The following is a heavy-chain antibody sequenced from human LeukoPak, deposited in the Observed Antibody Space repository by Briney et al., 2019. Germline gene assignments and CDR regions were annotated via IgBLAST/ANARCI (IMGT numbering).Heavy chain of an antibody. CDR1: GGTFSSYA. V-gene: IGHV1-69*13. CDR2: IIPIFGTA. D-gene: IGHD5-24*01. Sequence: SVKVSCKASGGTFSSYAISWVRQAPGQGLEWMGGIIPIFGTANYAQKFQGRVTITADESTSTAYMELSSLGSEDTAVYYCARDRGDGYNFEYWGQGTLVTVSS. J-gene: IGHJ4*02. CDR3: ARDRGDGYNFEY.